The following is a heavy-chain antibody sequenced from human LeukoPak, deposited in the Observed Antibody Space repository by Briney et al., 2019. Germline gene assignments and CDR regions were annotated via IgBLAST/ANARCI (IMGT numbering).Heavy chain of an antibody. D-gene: IGHD6-19*01. CDR1: GFTFSNYV. CDR3: ARGGSAWAIDC. Sequence: GGSLRLSCAASGFTFSNYVMHWVRQAPGKGLEWVAVISYDGSNKYYADSVKGRFTISRDNSKNTLYLQMNSLRAEDTAVNYCARGGSAWAIDCWGQGTLVTVSS. V-gene: IGHV3-30-3*01. J-gene: IGHJ4*02. CDR2: ISYDGSNK.